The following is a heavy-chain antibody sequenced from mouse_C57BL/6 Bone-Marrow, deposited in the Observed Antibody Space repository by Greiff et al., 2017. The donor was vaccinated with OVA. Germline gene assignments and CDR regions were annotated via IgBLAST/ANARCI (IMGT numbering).Heavy chain of an antibody. CDR2: IHPNSGST. V-gene: IGHV1-64*01. J-gene: IGHJ2*01. CDR3: ARDLLWPHYLDY. D-gene: IGHD2-1*01. Sequence: QVHVKQPGAELVKPGASVKLSCKASGYTFTSYWMHWVKQRPGQGLEWIGMIHPNSGSTNYNEKFKSKATLTVDKSSSTAYMQLSSLTSEDSAVYYGARDLLWPHYLDYWGQGTTLTVSS. CDR1: GYTFTSYW.